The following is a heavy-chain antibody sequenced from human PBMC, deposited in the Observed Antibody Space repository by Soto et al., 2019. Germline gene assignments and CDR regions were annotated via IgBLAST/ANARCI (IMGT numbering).Heavy chain of an antibody. CDR2: INENGYAK. V-gene: IGHV3-7*03. CDR3: GSGRALDY. D-gene: IGHD1-1*01. J-gene: IGHJ4*02. CDR1: GFTFTNYW. Sequence: EVQLVESGGNLVQPGGSLRLSCAASGFTFTNYWMTWLRQAPGKGLEWVANINENGYAKFYMDSVKGRFTVSRDNPKNSVYLQMDGLTAEDTAVYYCGSGRALDYWGQGTLVAVSA.